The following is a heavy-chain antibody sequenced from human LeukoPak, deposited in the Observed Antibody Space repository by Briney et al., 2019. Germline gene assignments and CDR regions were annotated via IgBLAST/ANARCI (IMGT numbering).Heavy chain of an antibody. CDR1: GFTFNSYA. D-gene: IGHD5-18*01. J-gene: IGHJ4*02. V-gene: IGHV3-23*01. Sequence: GGSLRLSCAASGFTFNSYAMTWVRQAPGKGLEWVSAISDDSHSTHYADSVKGRFTISRDNSKNTLYLQMNSLRAEDTAVYYCAKDQGYSYGYGFDYWGQGTLVTVSS. CDR2: ISDDSHST. CDR3: AKDQGYSYGYGFDY.